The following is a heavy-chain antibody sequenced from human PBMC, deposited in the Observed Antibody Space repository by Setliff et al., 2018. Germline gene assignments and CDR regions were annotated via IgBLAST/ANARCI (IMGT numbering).Heavy chain of an antibody. CDR2: IYDSGSS. J-gene: IGHJ5*02. D-gene: IGHD2-15*01. CDR3: GRGFSRIEGWGNWFDP. Sequence: LSLTCTVSGASITNINYYWGWLRQAPGKGLEWIGNIYDSGSSNYSASLKSRLIITRDTSKNQISLKLTSVTAADTAVYYCGRGFSRIEGWGNWFDPWGQGILVTVSS. CDR1: GASITNINYY. V-gene: IGHV4-39*01.